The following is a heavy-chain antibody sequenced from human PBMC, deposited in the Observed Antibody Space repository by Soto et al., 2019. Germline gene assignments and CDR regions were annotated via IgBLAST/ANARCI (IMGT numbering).Heavy chain of an antibody. Sequence: QVQLVESGGGVVQPGRSLRLSCAASGLTLSNYAMQWVRQAPGKGLEWVAVISYDGSNRYYADSVKGRFTISRDNSKNTLYLQMNSVRAEDTAVYYCARVTQAVAADYWGQGTLVTVSS. CDR3: ARVTQAVAADY. V-gene: IGHV3-30-3*01. CDR1: GLTLSNYA. J-gene: IGHJ4*02. CDR2: ISYDGSNR. D-gene: IGHD6-19*01.